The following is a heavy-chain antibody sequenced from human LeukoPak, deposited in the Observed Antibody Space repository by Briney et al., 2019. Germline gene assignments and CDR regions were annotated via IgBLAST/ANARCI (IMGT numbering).Heavy chain of an antibody. J-gene: IGHJ6*03. CDR1: GFTFDDYG. CDR2: INWNGGST. D-gene: IGHD6-19*01. Sequence: GGSLRLSCAASGFTFDDYGMSWVRQAPGKGLEWVSGINWNGGSTGYADSVKGRFTISRDNAENSLYLQMNSLRAEDTALYYCARDMRYSSRHYYYYYMDVWGKGTTVTVSS. CDR3: ARDMRYSSRHYYYYYMDV. V-gene: IGHV3-20*04.